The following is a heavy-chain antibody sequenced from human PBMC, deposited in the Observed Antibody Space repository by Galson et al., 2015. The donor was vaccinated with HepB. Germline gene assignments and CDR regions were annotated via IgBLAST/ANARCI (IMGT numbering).Heavy chain of an antibody. J-gene: IGHJ4*02. CDR3: TTGPCSSTSCYSDVIDY. Sequence: GKGLEWVGRIKSKTDGGTTDYAAPVKGRFTISRDDSKNTLYLQMNSLKTEDTAVYYCTTGPCSSTSCYSDVIDYRSQGTLVTVSS. D-gene: IGHD2-2*02. CDR2: IKSKTDGGTT. V-gene: IGHV3-15*01.